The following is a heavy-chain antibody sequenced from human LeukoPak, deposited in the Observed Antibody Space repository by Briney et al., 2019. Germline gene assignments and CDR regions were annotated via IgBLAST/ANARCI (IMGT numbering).Heavy chain of an antibody. CDR2: MNPNSGNR. CDR1: GYTFTSYD. D-gene: IGHD2-15*01. CDR3: AKGRAVEVVAAFNY. J-gene: IGHJ4*02. V-gene: IGHV1-8*01. Sequence: ASAKVSCKASGYTFTSYDINWVRQATGQGLEWMGWMNPNSGNRGYAQKFQGRVTMTRNTSIDTAYMELSSLRSEDTAVYYCAKGRAVEVVAAFNYWGQGTVVTVSS.